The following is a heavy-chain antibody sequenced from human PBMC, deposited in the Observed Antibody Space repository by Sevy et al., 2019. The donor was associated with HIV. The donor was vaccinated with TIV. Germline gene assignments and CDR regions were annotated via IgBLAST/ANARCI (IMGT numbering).Heavy chain of an antibody. CDR3: ANGISARLDY. D-gene: IGHD6-6*01. CDR1: GDSISGYY. CDR2: FYYSGRT. J-gene: IGHJ4*02. Sequence: SETLSLTCTVSGDSISGYYWCWIRQPPGMGLEWIGYFYYSGRTNYSPSLKSRATISVDTSKNQISLTLTSVTAADTAIYYCANGISARLDYWGQRTLVTVSS. V-gene: IGHV4-59*01.